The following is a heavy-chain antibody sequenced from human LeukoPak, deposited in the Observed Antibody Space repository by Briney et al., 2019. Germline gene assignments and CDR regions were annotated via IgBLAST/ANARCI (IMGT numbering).Heavy chain of an antibody. CDR1: GFTFSSYS. Sequence: PGGSLRLSCAASGFTFSSYSMNWVRQAPGKGLEWASSISSSSSYIYYADSVKGRFTISRDNAKNSLYLQMNSLRAEDTAMYYCARDQGIQRDAFDIWGQGTMVTVSS. V-gene: IGHV3-21*01. D-gene: IGHD5-18*01. CDR2: ISSSSSYI. J-gene: IGHJ3*02. CDR3: ARDQGIQRDAFDI.